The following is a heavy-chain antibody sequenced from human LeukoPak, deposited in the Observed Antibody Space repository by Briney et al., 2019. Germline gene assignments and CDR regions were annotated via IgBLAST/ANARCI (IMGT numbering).Heavy chain of an antibody. CDR3: ARVPTVVTPTAFDI. CDR1: GGSISSYY. J-gene: IGHJ3*02. V-gene: IGHV4-4*07. CDR2: IYTSGST. D-gene: IGHD4-23*01. Sequence: PSETLSLTCTVSGGSISSYYWSWIRQPAGKGLEWIGRIYTSGSTNYNPSLKSRVTMSVDTSKNQFSLKLSSVTAADTAVYYCARVPTVVTPTAFDIWGQGTMVTVSS.